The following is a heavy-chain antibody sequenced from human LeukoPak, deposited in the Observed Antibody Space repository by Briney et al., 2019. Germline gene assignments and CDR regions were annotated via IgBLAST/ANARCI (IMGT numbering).Heavy chain of an antibody. CDR1: GGSISGYY. D-gene: IGHD2-15*01. CDR3: ARDRGYSDAFDI. V-gene: IGHV4-59*01. CDR2: IYYSGRI. Sequence: PSETLSLTCTVSGGSISGYYWSWIRQPPGKGLEWIGYIYYSGRINYNPSLKSRVTISVDTSKNQFSLKLSSVTAADTAMYYCARDRGYSDAFDIWGQGTMVTVSS. J-gene: IGHJ3*02.